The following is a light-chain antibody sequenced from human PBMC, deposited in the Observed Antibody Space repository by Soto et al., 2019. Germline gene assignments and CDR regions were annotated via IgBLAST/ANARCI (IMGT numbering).Light chain of an antibody. CDR3: QQYNNWPYT. V-gene: IGKV3-15*01. J-gene: IGKJ2*01. Sequence: EIVMTQSPATLSVSPGERATLSCRASQSVSSNLAWYQQKPGQAPRLLIYSASTRATGVPARFSGSGSGTEFTLTISSLQSEDFAVYYCQQYNNWPYTFGLGTKVEIK. CDR1: QSVSSN. CDR2: SAS.